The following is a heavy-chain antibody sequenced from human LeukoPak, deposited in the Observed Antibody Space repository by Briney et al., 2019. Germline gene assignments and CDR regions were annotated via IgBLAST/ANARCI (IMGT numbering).Heavy chain of an antibody. CDR3: ARVYYDSSGYYWLDY. D-gene: IGHD3-22*01. V-gene: IGHV4-34*01. J-gene: IGHJ4*02. Sequence: SETLSLTCAVYGGSFSGYYWSWIRQPPGKGLAWIGEINHSGSTNYNPSLKGRVTISVDTSKNQLSLKLSSVTAADTAVYYCARVYYDSSGYYWLDYWGQGTLVTVSS. CDR1: GGSFSGYY. CDR2: INHSGST.